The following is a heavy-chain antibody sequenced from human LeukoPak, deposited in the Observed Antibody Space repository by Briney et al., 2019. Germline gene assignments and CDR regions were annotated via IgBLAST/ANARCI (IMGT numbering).Heavy chain of an antibody. D-gene: IGHD3-22*01. CDR1: GFTFSSYA. CDR2: ISGSGGST. CDR3: AKDPVGYDSSGYFAILFDY. J-gene: IGHJ4*02. V-gene: IGHV3-23*01. Sequence: GGSLRLSCAASGFTFSSYAMSRVRQAPGKGLEWVSAISGSGGSTYYTDSVKGRFTISRDNSKNTLYLQMNRLRAEDTAVYYCAKDPVGYDSSGYFAILFDYWGQGTLVTVSS.